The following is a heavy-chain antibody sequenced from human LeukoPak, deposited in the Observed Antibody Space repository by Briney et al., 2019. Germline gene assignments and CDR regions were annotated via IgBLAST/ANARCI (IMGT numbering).Heavy chain of an antibody. Sequence: SETLSLTCAVSGYSINSDYYWGWIRQPPGKWLEWIGTIYHRGNTYYNPSLNSRVSISVDTSKNQFSLKLSSVTAADTAVYYCARGPYYYDSSGYYLWGGYYMDVWGKGTTVTISS. CDR3: ARGPYYYDSSGYYLWGGYYMDV. CDR1: GYSINSDYY. V-gene: IGHV4-38-2*01. CDR2: IYHRGNT. J-gene: IGHJ6*03. D-gene: IGHD3-22*01.